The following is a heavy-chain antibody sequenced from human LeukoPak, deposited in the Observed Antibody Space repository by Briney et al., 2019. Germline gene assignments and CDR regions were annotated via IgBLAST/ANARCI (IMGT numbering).Heavy chain of an antibody. V-gene: IGHV3-48*03. CDR1: GFTFSDYE. J-gene: IGHJ4*02. Sequence: GGSLRLSCATSGFTFSDYELIWVRQAPGKGLEWVSYTSIIGRTIYYADSVKGRFTISRDDSRNSLYLQMNSLRAEDTAVYFCARGDPVETMLYRFDYWGQGTPVTVSS. CDR3: ARGDPVETMLYRFDY. CDR2: TSIIGRTI. D-gene: IGHD2-8*01.